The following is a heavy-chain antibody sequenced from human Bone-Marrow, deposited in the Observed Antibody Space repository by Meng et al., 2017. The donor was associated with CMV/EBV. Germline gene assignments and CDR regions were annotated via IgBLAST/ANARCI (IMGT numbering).Heavy chain of an antibody. CDR2: THTSGNT. Sequence: QVQRQGPGPGLVKPSQILSPTGTGSGGSISSGSYYWNWIRQPAGKGLEWIGRTHTSGNTNYNPSLKSRVTISVDTSKNQLSLKVTSVTAADTAVYYCARGDRVELEPFDYWGRGILVTVSS. V-gene: IGHV4-61*02. CDR1: GGSISSGSYY. CDR3: ARGDRVELEPFDY. D-gene: IGHD1-1*01. J-gene: IGHJ4*02.